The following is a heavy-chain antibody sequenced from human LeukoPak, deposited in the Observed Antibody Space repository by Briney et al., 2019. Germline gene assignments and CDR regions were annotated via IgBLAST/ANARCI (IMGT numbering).Heavy chain of an antibody. Sequence: PSETLSLTCTVSGGSISSYYWSWIRQPPGKGLEWIGYIYYSGSTNYNPSLKSRVTISVDTSKNQFSLKLSSVTAADTAVYYCARGRITYYYDSSGYFLSADYYYGMDVWGQGTTVTVSS. D-gene: IGHD3-22*01. V-gene: IGHV4-59*12. J-gene: IGHJ6*02. CDR1: GGSISSYY. CDR3: ARGRITYYYDSSGYFLSADYYYGMDV. CDR2: IYYSGST.